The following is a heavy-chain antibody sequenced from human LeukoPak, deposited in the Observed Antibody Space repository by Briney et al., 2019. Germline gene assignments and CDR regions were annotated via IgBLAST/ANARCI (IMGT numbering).Heavy chain of an antibody. J-gene: IGHJ3*02. Sequence: PGGSLRLSCAASGLTFSSYWMSWVRQAPGKGLEWVANIKQDGSEKHYVDSVTGRFTISSDNTKNSLYLQMNSLRADDTAVYYCARDVAGPPQEAFDIWGQGTMVTVSS. V-gene: IGHV3-7*01. CDR3: ARDVAGPPQEAFDI. CDR1: GLTFSSYW. CDR2: IKQDGSEK.